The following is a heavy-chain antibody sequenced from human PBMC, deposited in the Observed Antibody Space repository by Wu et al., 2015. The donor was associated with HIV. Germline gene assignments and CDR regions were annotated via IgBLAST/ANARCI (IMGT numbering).Heavy chain of an antibody. J-gene: IGHJ4*02. CDR2: INPSGGST. Sequence: QVQLVQSGAEVKKPGASVTVSCATSGYTFTNYYIHWLRQAPGQGLEWMAWINPSGGSTIYAETFEGRVTVTRDMSMKTVYMELESLTSGDTAMYFCARDATPITTEFDYWGQGTLITVSS. CDR3: ARDATPITTEFDY. CDR1: GYTFTNYY. D-gene: IGHD4-11*01. V-gene: IGHV1-2*02.